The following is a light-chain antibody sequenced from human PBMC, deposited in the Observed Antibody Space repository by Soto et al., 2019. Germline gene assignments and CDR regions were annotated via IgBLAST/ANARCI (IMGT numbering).Light chain of an antibody. CDR3: QQRSNWPPRFFT. CDR2: DAS. J-gene: IGKJ3*01. CDR1: QIVSSY. V-gene: IGKV3-11*01. Sequence: EIVLTQSPATLSLSPGERATLSCRASQIVSSYLAWYQQKPGQAPRLLIYDASNRATGIPARFSGSGSGTDFTLTISSLEPEDFAVYYCQQRSNWPPRFFTFGPGTKVDIK.